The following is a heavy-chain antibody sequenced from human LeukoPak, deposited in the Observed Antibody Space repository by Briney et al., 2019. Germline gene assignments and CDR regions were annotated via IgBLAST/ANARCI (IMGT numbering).Heavy chain of an antibody. J-gene: IGHJ5*02. CDR3: ARDRIVVVPAAIRFHWFDP. CDR1: GYTFTGYY. CDR2: INPNRGGT. Sequence: ASVKVSCKASGYTFTGYYMHWVRQAPGQGLEWMGWINPNRGGTNYAQKFQGRVTMTRDTSISTAYMELSRLRSDDTAVYYCARDRIVVVPAAIRFHWFDPWGQGTLVTVSS. V-gene: IGHV1-2*02. D-gene: IGHD2-2*01.